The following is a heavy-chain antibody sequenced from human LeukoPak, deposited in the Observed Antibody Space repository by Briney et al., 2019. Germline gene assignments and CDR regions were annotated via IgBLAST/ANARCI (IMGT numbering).Heavy chain of an antibody. D-gene: IGHD2-15*01. V-gene: IGHV4-34*01. Sequence: SETLSLTCAVYGGSFSGYNWSWIRQPPGKGLEWIGEINHSGSTNYNPSLKSRVTISVDTSKNQFSLKLSSVTAADTAVYYCARGLSAIVYWGQGTLVTVSS. CDR1: GGSFSGYN. CDR2: INHSGST. CDR3: ARGLSAIVY. J-gene: IGHJ4*02.